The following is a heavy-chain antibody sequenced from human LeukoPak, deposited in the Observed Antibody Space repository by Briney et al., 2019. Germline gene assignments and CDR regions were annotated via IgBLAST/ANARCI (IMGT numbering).Heavy chain of an antibody. D-gene: IGHD3-16*01. Sequence: AGSLRLSCAASGFTFSIYSMNWVRQAPGKGLEWLSSISSSSSYIYYADSVKGRFTISRDNGKNSLYLQMNSLSAEDTAVYYCARDLTSGGALDYWGQGTLVTVSS. CDR3: ARDLTSGGALDY. V-gene: IGHV3-21*01. CDR1: GFTFSIYS. CDR2: ISSSSSYI. J-gene: IGHJ4*02.